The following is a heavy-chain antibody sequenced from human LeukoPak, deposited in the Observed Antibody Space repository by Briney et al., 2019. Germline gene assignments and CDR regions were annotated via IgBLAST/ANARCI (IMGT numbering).Heavy chain of an antibody. J-gene: IGHJ4*02. D-gene: IGHD4-17*01. Sequence: PSETLSLTCAVYGGSFSGYYWSWIHQPPGKGLEWIGEINHSGATNYNPSLKSRVTISVDTSKNQFSLKLSSVTAADTAVYYCAASRRAYETTVTTWSSIYFDHWGQGTLVTVSS. V-gene: IGHV4-34*01. CDR2: INHSGAT. CDR1: GGSFSGYY. CDR3: AASRRAYETTVTTWSSIYFDH.